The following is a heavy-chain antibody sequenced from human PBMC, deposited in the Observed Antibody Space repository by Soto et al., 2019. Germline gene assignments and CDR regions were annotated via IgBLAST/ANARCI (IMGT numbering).Heavy chain of an antibody. Sequence: ASVKVSCKASGYTFTSYAMHWVRQAPGQRLEWMGWINAGNGNTKYAQKLQGRVTMTTDTSTSTAYMELRSLRSDDTAVYYCARVEGFGYSNWFDPWGQGTLVTVSS. CDR3: ARVEGFGYSNWFDP. CDR1: GYTFTSYA. CDR2: INAGNGNT. V-gene: IGHV1-3*01. D-gene: IGHD2-15*01. J-gene: IGHJ5*02.